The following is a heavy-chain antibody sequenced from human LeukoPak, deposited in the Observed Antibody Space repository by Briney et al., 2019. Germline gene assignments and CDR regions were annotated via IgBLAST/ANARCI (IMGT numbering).Heavy chain of an antibody. V-gene: IGHV1-18*01. CDR3: ARGGDGSGSYYAFDI. CDR2: ISGYNANT. D-gene: IGHD3-10*01. CDR1: GYTFTSYG. Sequence: ASVKVSCKASGYTFTSYGISWVRQAPGQGLEGMGWISGYNANTNYAQKLQSRVTMTTDTSTSTAYMELRSLRSDDTAVYYCARGGDGSGSYYAFDIWGQGTMVTVSS. J-gene: IGHJ3*02.